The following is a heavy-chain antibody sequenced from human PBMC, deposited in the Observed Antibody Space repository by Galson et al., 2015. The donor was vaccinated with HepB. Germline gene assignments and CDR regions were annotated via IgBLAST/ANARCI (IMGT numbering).Heavy chain of an antibody. D-gene: IGHD2-15*01. J-gene: IGHJ5*02. CDR2: TSPYSHDT. CDR3: ARGALIVVVDATPNNWFDP. V-gene: IGHV1-18*01. Sequence: QSGAEVKRPGASVKVSCKASGYTFSSYSITWVRQAPGQGLEWMGWTSPYSHDTNYAQKLQGRVTMTTDTSTSTAYMELRSLRSDDTAVYYCARGALIVVVDATPNNWFDPWGQGTLVTVSS. CDR1: GYTFSSYS.